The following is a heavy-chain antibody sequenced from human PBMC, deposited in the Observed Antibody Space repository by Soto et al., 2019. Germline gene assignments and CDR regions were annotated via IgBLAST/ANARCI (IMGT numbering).Heavy chain of an antibody. CDR2: IIPIFGTA. CDR3: AICLGVVPQLPYYYGMDV. V-gene: IGHV1-69*13. D-gene: IGHD3-3*01. Sequence: ASVKVSCKASGGTFSSYAISWVRQAPGEGLEWMGGIIPIFGTANYAQKFQGRVTITADESTSTAYMELRSLRSEDTAVYYCAICLGVVPQLPYYYGMDVWGQGTTVTVSS. CDR1: GGTFSSYA. J-gene: IGHJ6*02.